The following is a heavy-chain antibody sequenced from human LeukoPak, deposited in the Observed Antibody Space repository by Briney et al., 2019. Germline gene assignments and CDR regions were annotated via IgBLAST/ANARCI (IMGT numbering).Heavy chain of an antibody. CDR3: ARWADDSGIYYIAS. CDR1: GFTFSNYW. V-gene: IGHV3-7*01. Sequence: GGSLRLSCAGSGFTFSNYWMTWVRQAPGKGLQWVASIRQDANVKDYVDSAKGRFTISRDNAENSLYLQMDSLRAEDTAVYYCARWADDSGIYYIASWGQGSLVSVSS. CDR2: IRQDANVK. D-gene: IGHD3-10*01. J-gene: IGHJ4*02.